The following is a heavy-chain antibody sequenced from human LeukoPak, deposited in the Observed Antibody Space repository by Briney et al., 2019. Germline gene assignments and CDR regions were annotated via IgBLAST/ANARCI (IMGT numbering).Heavy chain of an antibody. V-gene: IGHV3-23*01. CDR3: AKSLPNYYDSSGYSGFDY. Sequence: GGSLRLSCAASGFTFSSYAMSWVRQAPGKGLEWVSAISGSGGSTYYADSVKGRFTISRDNSKNTLYLQMNSLKAEDTAVYYCAKSLPNYYDSSGYSGFDYWGQGTLVTVSS. CDR2: ISGSGGST. D-gene: IGHD3-22*01. CDR1: GFTFSSYA. J-gene: IGHJ4*02.